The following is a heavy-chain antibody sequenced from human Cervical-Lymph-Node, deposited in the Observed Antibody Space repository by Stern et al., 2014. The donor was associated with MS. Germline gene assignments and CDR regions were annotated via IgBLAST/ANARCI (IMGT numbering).Heavy chain of an antibody. CDR3: ARQNMVRGVTELDF. J-gene: IGHJ4*02. CDR2: INPATGGT. V-gene: IGHV1-46*01. Sequence: VQLLQSGTEVKKSGASVRISCKASGYTFSIYYMHWVRQAPGQGLEWLGIINPATGGTTYAQKFQDRVTMTNDTSTSTLYLEMSSLVSEDTAVYYCARQNMVRGVTELDFWGQGTLVTVSS. CDR1: GYTFSIYY. D-gene: IGHD3-10*01.